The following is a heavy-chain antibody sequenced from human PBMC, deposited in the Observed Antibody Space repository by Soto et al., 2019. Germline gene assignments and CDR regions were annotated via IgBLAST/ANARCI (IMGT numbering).Heavy chain of an antibody. CDR1: GGSISSYY. D-gene: IGHD7-27*01. V-gene: IGHV4-39*01. Sequence: SETLSLTCTVSGGSISSYYWGWIRRPPGKGLEWIGSIYYSGSTYYNPSLKSRVTISVDTSKNQFSLKLSSVTAADTAVYYCARRWGYSFDYWGQGTLITVSS. CDR3: ARRWGYSFDY. CDR2: IYYSGST. J-gene: IGHJ4*02.